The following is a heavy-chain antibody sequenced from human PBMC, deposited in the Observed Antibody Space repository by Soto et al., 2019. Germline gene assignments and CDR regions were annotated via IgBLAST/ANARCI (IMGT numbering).Heavy chain of an antibody. CDR1: GGSISSGGYY. CDR3: ARAVTSSWWFDP. Sequence: PSETLSLTCTVSGGSISSGGYYWSWIRQHPGKGLEWIGYIYYSGSTYYNPSLKSRVTISVDTSKNQFSLKLRSVTAADTAVYYCARAVTSSWWFDPWGQGTLVTVSS. V-gene: IGHV4-31*03. J-gene: IGHJ5*02. D-gene: IGHD6-6*01. CDR2: IYYSGST.